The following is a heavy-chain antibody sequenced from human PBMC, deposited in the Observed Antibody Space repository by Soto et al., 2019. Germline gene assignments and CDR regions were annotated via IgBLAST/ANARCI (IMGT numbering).Heavy chain of an antibody. CDR1: GYTLTELS. J-gene: IGHJ4*02. CDR3: ATDLTGTPYYFDY. V-gene: IGHV1-24*01. Sequence: GASVKVSCKVSGYTLTELSMHWVRQAPGKGLEWMGGFDPEDGETIYAQKFQGRVTMTEDTSTDTAYTELSSLRSEDTAVYYCATDLTGTPYYFDYWGQGTLVTVSS. D-gene: IGHD1-7*01. CDR2: FDPEDGET.